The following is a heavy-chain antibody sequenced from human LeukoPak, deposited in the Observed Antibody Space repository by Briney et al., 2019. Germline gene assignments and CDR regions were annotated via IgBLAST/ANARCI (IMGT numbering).Heavy chain of an antibody. V-gene: IGHV4-39*02. Sequence: SETLSLTCTVSGGSVSSATDYWGWIRQPPGRGLEWIGTIYYSGTTFYNPSLKSRVTISVDTSKNQFSLQLSSVTAADTAVYYCARDASTLMPNYFDYWGQGTLVTVSS. CDR3: ARDASTLMPNYFDY. J-gene: IGHJ4*02. CDR2: IYYSGTT. D-gene: IGHD5-24*01. CDR1: GGSVSSATDY.